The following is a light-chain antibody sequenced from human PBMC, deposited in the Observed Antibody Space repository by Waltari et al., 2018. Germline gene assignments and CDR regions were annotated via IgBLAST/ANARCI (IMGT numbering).Light chain of an antibody. CDR2: QDS. J-gene: IGLJ2*01. Sequence: SYEVTQPPSVSVSPGQTASITCSGDKLEDKSVCWYQQKPGQSPVLVLHQDSKRPSGIPERFSGFNSGNTATLTISETQAMDEADYYCQAWDRNTYVVFGGGTKLTVL. V-gene: IGLV3-1*01. CDR3: QAWDRNTYVV. CDR1: KLEDKS.